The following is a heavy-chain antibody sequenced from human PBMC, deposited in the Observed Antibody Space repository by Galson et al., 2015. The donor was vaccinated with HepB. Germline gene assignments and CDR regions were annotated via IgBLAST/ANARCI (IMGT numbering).Heavy chain of an antibody. V-gene: IGHV4-30-4*01. CDR1: GGSISSGDYS. D-gene: IGHD3-3*01. CDR2: IYYSGST. Sequence: TLSLTCTVSGGSISSGDYSWSWIRQPPGKGLEWIGYIYYSGSTYYNPSLKSRVTISVDTSKNQFSLKLSSVTAADTAVYYCARGKEVFGVVTRIYYFDYWGQGTLVTVSS. J-gene: IGHJ4*02. CDR3: ARGKEVFGVVTRIYYFDY.